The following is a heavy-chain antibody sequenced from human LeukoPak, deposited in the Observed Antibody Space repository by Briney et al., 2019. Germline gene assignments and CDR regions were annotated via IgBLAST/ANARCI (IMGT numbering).Heavy chain of an antibody. D-gene: IGHD6-13*01. CDR1: GYTFTNYG. CDR2: MSAYNGNT. CDR3: ARDSGIAAAGTKGWYLDY. V-gene: IGHV1-18*01. J-gene: IGHJ4*02. Sequence: ASVKVSCKASGYTFTNYGITWVRQAPGQGLEWMGWMSAYNGNTNYAQKLQGRVTMTTDTSTSAAYMELRSLRSDDTAVYYCARDSGIAAAGTKGWYLDYWGQGTLVTVSS.